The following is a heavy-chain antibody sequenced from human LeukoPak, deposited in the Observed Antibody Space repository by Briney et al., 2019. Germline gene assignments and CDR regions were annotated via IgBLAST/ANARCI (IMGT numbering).Heavy chain of an antibody. CDR2: INPNSGVT. CDR1: DYTFTGYY. V-gene: IGHV1-8*02. D-gene: IGHD3-9*01. Sequence: ASVKVSCKASDYTFTGYYMHWVRQAPGQGPEWMGWINPNSGVTGYVQKFQGRVTMTRNTSISTAYMELSSLRSEDTAVYYCARGQGQETFDWFPRWVYYYYMDVWGKGTTVTVSS. CDR3: ARGQGQETFDWFPRWVYYYYMDV. J-gene: IGHJ6*03.